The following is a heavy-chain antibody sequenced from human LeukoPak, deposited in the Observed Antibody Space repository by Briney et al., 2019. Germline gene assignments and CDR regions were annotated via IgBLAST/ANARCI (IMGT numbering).Heavy chain of an antibody. V-gene: IGHV3-7*01. CDR1: GFTFSSYG. CDR3: ARDYHSYSPYYFDY. D-gene: IGHD1-26*01. CDR2: IKQDGSEK. J-gene: IGHJ4*02. Sequence: GGSLRLSCAASGFTFSSYGMHWVRQAPGKGLEWVANIKQDGSEKYYVDSVKGRFTISRDNAKNSLYLQMNSLRAEDTAVYYCARDYHSYSPYYFDYWGQGTLVTVSS.